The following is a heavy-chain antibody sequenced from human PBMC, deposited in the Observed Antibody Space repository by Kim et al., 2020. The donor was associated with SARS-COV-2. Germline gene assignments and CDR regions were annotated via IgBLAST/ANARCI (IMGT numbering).Heavy chain of an antibody. D-gene: IGHD3-16*01. V-gene: IGHV5-51*01. Sequence: SPSFQGQVTIPADKSTTTAYLQWSSLKASDTAMYYCTRSAGPYDYYFDYWGQGTLVTVSS. J-gene: IGHJ4*02. CDR3: TRSAGPYDYYFDY.